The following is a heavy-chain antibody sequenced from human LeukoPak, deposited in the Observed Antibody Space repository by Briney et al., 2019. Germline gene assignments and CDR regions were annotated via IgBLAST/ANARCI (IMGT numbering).Heavy chain of an antibody. D-gene: IGHD5-18*01. CDR3: ARGGLDTAMVAGGYY. CDR2: IYYSGST. V-gene: IGHV4-30-4*01. J-gene: IGHJ4*02. Sequence: PSETLSLTCTVSGGSISSGDYYWSWIRQPPGKGLEWIGYIYYSGSTYYNPSLKSRVTISVDTSKNQFSLKLSSVTAADTAVYYCARGGLDTAMVAGGYYWGQGTLVTVSS. CDR1: GGSISSGDYY.